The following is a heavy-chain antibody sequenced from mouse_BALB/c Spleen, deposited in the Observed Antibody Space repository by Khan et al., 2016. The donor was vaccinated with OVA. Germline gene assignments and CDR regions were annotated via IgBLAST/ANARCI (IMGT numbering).Heavy chain of an antibody. CDR3: ARSYSSWTMDY. V-gene: IGHV3-8*02. J-gene: IGHJ4*01. CDR1: GDSITSGF. Sequence: EVQLQESGPSLVKPSQTLSLTCSVTGDSITSGFWNWIRKFPGNKFEYMGYVTYSGNTYYNPSLKSRISITRDTSKSQYYLQLNSVTTEDTATYFCARSYSSWTMDYWGQGTSVTVSS. D-gene: IGHD1-1*01. CDR2: VTYSGNT.